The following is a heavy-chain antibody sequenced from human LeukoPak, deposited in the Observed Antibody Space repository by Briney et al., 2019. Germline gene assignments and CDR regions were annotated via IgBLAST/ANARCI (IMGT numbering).Heavy chain of an antibody. CDR1: GGSISSHY. CDR3: ARVEQQLVGSDY. Sequence: SETLSLTCTVSGGSISSHYWSWIRQPPGKGLEWIGYIYYSGSTNYNPSLKSRVTISVDTSKNQFSLKLSSVTAADTAVYYCARVEQQLVGSDYWGQGTLVTVSS. V-gene: IGHV4-59*08. CDR2: IYYSGST. J-gene: IGHJ4*02. D-gene: IGHD6-13*01.